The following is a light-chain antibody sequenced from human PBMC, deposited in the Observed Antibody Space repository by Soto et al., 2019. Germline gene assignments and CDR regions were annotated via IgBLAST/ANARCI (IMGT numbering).Light chain of an antibody. Sequence: QSVLTQPASVSGSPGQSITISCTGTSSDVGGYNYVSWYQQHPGKAPKFMIYDVSNRPSGVSNRFSGSKSGNTASLTISGLQAEEEADYCCTSYTTSNTRQIVFGTGTKLTVL. CDR2: DVS. J-gene: IGLJ1*01. CDR3: TSYTTSNTRQIV. V-gene: IGLV2-14*01. CDR1: SSDVGGYNY.